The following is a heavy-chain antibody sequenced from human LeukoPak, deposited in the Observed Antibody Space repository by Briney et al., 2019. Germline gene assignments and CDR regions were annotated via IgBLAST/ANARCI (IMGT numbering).Heavy chain of an antibody. V-gene: IGHV3-15*01. CDR1: GFTFSNAW. Sequence: KTGGSLRLSCAASGFTFSNAWMTWVRQAPGKGLQCFGRIKSKTDGRTTDYAAPVKGRFTISRDDSKNTLYLQMNSLKTEDTAVYYCTTHFVKLVTTRIPTRRRPSDYWGQGTLVTVSS. J-gene: IGHJ4*02. CDR2: IKSKTDGRTT. D-gene: IGHD4-17*01. CDR3: TTHFVKLVTTRIPTRRRPSDY.